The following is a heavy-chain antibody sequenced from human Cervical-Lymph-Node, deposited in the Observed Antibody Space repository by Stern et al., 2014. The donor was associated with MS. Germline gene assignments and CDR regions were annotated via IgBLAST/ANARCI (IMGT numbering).Heavy chain of an antibody. J-gene: IGHJ5*02. CDR1: GGSISSSGYY. D-gene: IGHD1-26*01. CDR2: IHDSGST. CDR3: ATTRWDLFTWNWFDP. Sequence: VQPVESGPGLVKPSQTLSLTCTVSGGSISSSGYYWSWIRQPADKGLEWIGRIHDSGSTYYNPSLKSRVTISMETAQDQFSLKLPSVTAADTAVYYCATTRWDLFTWNWFDPWGQGTLVTVSS. V-gene: IGHV4-61*02.